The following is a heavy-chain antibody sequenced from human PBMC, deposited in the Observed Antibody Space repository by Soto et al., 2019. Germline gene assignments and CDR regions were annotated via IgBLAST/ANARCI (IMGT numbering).Heavy chain of an antibody. CDR1: GDSISSSY. CDR2: FYNGGTT. D-gene: IGHD3-10*01. J-gene: IGHJ4*02. CDR3: ARDGSERPATY. V-gene: IGHV4-59*01. Sequence: PSETLSLTCTVSGDSISSSYWSWIRQPPGKGLEWIGVFYNGGTTNYSPSLKSRVTISVDTSKNQFSLKLNSVTAADTAVYYCARDGSERPATYWGQGILVTVSS.